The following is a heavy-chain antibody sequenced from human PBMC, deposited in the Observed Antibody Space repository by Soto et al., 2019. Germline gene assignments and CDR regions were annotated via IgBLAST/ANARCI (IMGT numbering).Heavy chain of an antibody. J-gene: IGHJ4*02. V-gene: IGHV4-34*01. CDR1: GGSFSGYY. CDR3: ARGGPRPFDY. Sequence: ASETLSLTCAVYGGSFSGYYWSWIRQPPGKGLEWIGEINHSGSTNYNPSLKSRVTISVDTSKNQFSLKLSSVTAADTAVYYCARGGPRPFDYWGQGTLVTVSS. CDR2: INHSGST. D-gene: IGHD6-25*01.